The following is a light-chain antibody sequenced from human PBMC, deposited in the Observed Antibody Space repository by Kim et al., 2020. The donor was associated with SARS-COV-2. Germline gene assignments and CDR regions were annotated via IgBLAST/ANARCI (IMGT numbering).Light chain of an antibody. CDR2: GKD. CDR3: NSRDSNDDVV. J-gene: IGLJ2*01. V-gene: IGLV3-19*01. Sequence: VALGQTVRITCQGDSLRTYYATWYQQKPGQAPILVIYGKDNRPSGVPDRFSGSGSGNTASLTITGTQAGDEADYYCNSRDSNDDVVFGGGTKVTVL. CDR1: SLRTYY.